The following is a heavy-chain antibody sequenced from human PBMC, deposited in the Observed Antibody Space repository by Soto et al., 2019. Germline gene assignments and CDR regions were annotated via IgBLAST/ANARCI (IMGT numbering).Heavy chain of an antibody. V-gene: IGHV3-23*01. CDR1: GFTFSSYA. CDR2: ISGSGGST. J-gene: IGHJ6*03. CDR3: AKDREVTIYIYYYCYMDV. D-gene: IGHD2-21*02. Sequence: EVQLLESGGGLVQPGGSLRLSCAASGFTFSSYAMSWVRQAPGKGLEWVSAISGSGGSTYYADSVKGRFTISRDNSKNTLYLQMNSLRAEDTAVYYCAKDREVTIYIYYYCYMDVWGKGTTVTVSS.